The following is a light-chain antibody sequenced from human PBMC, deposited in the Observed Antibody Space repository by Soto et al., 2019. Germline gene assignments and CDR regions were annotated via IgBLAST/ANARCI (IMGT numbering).Light chain of an antibody. CDR3: QHYNNWLGT. J-gene: IGKJ4*01. CDR2: GAS. CDR1: QSVISS. Sequence: EAVVTHSPGLQSNAPGARVSRCCXASQSVISSIAWYQQKLGQAPRLLIYGASTRATGIPARFSGSGSGTEFFLTISSLQSEDFAMYYCQHYNNWLGTFGGGTKVDIK. V-gene: IGKV3-15*01.